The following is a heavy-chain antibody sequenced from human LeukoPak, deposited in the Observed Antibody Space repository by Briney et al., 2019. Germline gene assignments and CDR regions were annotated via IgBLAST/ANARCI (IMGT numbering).Heavy chain of an antibody. Sequence: ASVKVSCKASGYTFTSYGISWVRQAPGQGREWMGWISAYNGNTNYAQNLQGRVTMTTDTSTSTAYMELRSLRSDDTAVYYCASLTSGPGYASNYYYMDVWGKGTTVTVSS. J-gene: IGHJ6*03. D-gene: IGHD3-9*01. CDR3: ASLTSGPGYASNYYYMDV. V-gene: IGHV1-18*01. CDR1: GYTFTSYG. CDR2: ISAYNGNT.